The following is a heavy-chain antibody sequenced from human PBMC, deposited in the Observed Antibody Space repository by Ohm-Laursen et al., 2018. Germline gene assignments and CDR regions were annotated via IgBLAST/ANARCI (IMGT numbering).Heavy chain of an antibody. CDR3: ARGSGFFKLDV. J-gene: IGHJ6*02. CDR1: GESSSGYF. Sequence: PSQTLSLTCAVNGESSSGYFWNWIRQPPGKGLEWTGEINQSGSTKYNPSLKRRVTLSADSSNSQSSLRLTSVTAADTATYYCARGSGFFKLDVWGQGTTVTVSS. CDR2: INQSGST. V-gene: IGHV4-34*01. D-gene: IGHD6-19*01.